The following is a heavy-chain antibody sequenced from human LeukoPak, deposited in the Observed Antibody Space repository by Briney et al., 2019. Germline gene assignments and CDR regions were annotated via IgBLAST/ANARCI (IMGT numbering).Heavy chain of an antibody. D-gene: IGHD2/OR15-2a*01. Sequence: SETLSLTCTVSGGSISSSSYHWGWIRQPPGKGLEWIGSIYYSGSTYYNPSLKSRVTISVDTSKNQFSLKLSSVTAADTAVYYCARHPISLKVDYWGQGTLVTVSS. CDR1: GGSISSSSYH. J-gene: IGHJ4*02. V-gene: IGHV4-39*01. CDR2: IYYSGST. CDR3: ARHPISLKVDY.